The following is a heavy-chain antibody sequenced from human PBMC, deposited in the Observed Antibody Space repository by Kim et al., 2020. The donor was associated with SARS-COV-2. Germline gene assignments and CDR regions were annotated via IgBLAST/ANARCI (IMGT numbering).Heavy chain of an antibody. CDR3: ARDGHGTVLLWFGELGAYYYYYGMDV. V-gene: IGHV3-21*01. Sequence: GGSLRLSCAASGFTFSSYSMNWVRQAPGKGLEWVSSISSSSSYIYYADSVKGRFTISRDNAKNSLYLQMNSLRAEDTAVYYCARDGHGTVLLWFGELGAYYYYYGMDVWGQGTTVTVSS. CDR2: ISSSSSYI. CDR1: GFTFSSYS. D-gene: IGHD3-10*01. J-gene: IGHJ6*02.